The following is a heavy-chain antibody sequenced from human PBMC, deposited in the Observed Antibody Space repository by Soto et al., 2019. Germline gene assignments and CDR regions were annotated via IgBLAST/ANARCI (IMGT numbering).Heavy chain of an antibody. CDR1: GVAIGGYY. V-gene: IGHV4-59*08. J-gene: IGHJ5*02. CDR3: ARHGSDSGWFFFDP. Sequence: PSAPLSITGSLSGVAIGGYYWSWIRQPPGKALEWIGYVSYSGSTDYHPSLKSRVSISIDTSKNQFSLKMISVTAADTAVYYCARHGSDSGWFFFDPWGQGALVTVSS. CDR2: VSYSGST. D-gene: IGHD6-19*01.